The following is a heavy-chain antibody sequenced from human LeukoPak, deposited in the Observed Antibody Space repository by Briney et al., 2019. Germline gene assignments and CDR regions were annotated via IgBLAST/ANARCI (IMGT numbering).Heavy chain of an antibody. J-gene: IGHJ6*03. CDR1: GFTFSSYN. Sequence: PGGSLRLSCAASGFTFSSYNMNWVRQAPGRGLEWVSSISSSSSYIYYADSVKGRFTIYRDKAKNSLYLQMNSLRAEETAVYYCARVIVFRGYMDVWGKGTTVTVSS. D-gene: IGHD1-26*01. V-gene: IGHV3-21*01. CDR2: ISSSSSYI. CDR3: ARVIVFRGYMDV.